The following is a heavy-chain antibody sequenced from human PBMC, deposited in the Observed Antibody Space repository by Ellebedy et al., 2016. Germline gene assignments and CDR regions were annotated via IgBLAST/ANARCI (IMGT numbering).Heavy chain of an antibody. CDR3: ARGEYSSGWYEGFDY. V-gene: IGHV4-30-2*01. CDR1: GGSISSGGYS. J-gene: IGHJ4*02. D-gene: IGHD6-19*01. Sequence: SETLSLTXAVSGGSISSGGYSWSWIRQPPGKGLEWIGYIYHSGSTYYNPSLKSRVTISVDRSKNQFSLKLSSVTAADTAVYYCARGEYSSGWYEGFDYWGQGTLVTVSS. CDR2: IYHSGST.